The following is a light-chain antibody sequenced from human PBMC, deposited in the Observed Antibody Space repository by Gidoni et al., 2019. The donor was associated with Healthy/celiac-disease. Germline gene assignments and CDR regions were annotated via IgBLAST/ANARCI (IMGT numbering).Light chain of an antibody. J-gene: IGKJ2*01. CDR3: QQYNSYPYT. V-gene: IGKV1-5*03. CDR2: KAS. Sequence: DIQMTQSPSTLSASVGDRVTITCRASQSISSWLSWYQQKPGKAPKLLIYKASSLESGVPSRFSGSGSGTEFTLTISSLQPDDFATYYCQQYNSYPYTFGQGTKLEIK. CDR1: QSISSW.